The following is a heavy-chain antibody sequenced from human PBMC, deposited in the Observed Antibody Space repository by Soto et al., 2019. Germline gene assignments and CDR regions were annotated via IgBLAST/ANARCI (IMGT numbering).Heavy chain of an antibody. V-gene: IGHV1-8*01. CDR1: GYTFTSYD. CDR2: MNPNSGNT. CDR3: ARVPYDFWSVGQYYYYMDV. J-gene: IGHJ6*03. D-gene: IGHD3-3*01. Sequence: ASVKVSCKASGYTFTSYDINWVRQATGQGLEWMGWMNPNSGNTGYAQKFQGRVTTTRNTSISTAYMELSSLRSEDTAVYYCARVPYDFWSVGQYYYYMDVWGKGTTVTVSS.